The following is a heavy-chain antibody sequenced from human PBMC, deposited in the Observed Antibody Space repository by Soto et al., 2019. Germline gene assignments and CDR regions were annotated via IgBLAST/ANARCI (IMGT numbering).Heavy chain of an antibody. D-gene: IGHD6-13*01. Sequence: ASVKVSCKASGYTFTCYGICWVRQAPGQGLEWMGWISAYNGNTNYAQKLQGRVTMTTDTSTSTAYMELRSLRSDDTAVYYCAREAAAGTLDYWGQGTLVTVSS. CDR1: GYTFTCYG. CDR3: AREAAAGTLDY. J-gene: IGHJ4*02. V-gene: IGHV1-18*01. CDR2: ISAYNGNT.